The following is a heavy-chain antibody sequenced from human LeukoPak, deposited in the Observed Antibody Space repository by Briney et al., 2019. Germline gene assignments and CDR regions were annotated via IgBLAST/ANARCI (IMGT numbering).Heavy chain of an antibody. J-gene: IGHJ5*02. CDR1: GDSISSYY. V-gene: IGHV4-59*01. CDR3: ARSCSSTSCYPSWFDP. CDR2: IYYSGST. D-gene: IGHD2-2*01. Sequence: SETLSLTCTVSGDSISSYYWTWIRQTPGKGLEWIGNIYYSGSTNYNPSLKSRVTISIDTSKSQFSLKLSSVTAADTAVYYCARSCSSTSCYPSWFDPWGQGTLVTVSS.